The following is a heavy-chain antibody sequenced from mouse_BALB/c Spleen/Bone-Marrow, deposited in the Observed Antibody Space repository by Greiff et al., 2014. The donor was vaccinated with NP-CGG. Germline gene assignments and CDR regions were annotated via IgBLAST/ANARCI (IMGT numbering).Heavy chain of an antibody. V-gene: IGHV5-17*02. CDR2: ISSGSSTI. Sequence: EVNVVESGGGLVQPGGSRKLSCAASGFTFSSFGMHWVRQAPEKGLEWVAYISSGSSTIYYADTVKGRFTISRDNPKNILFLQMTSLRSEDTAMYYCARSRFPDYGSSPFDYWGQGTTLTVSS. CDR3: ARSRFPDYGSSPFDY. J-gene: IGHJ2*01. D-gene: IGHD1-1*01. CDR1: GFTFSSFG.